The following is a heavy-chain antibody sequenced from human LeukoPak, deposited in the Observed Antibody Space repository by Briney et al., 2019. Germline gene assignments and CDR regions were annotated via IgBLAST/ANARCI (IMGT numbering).Heavy chain of an antibody. D-gene: IGHD3-3*01. CDR2: INHSGST. Sequence: GSLRLSCAASGFTFSSYWMSWVRQPPGKGLEWIGEINHSGSTNYNPSLKCRVTISVDTSKNQFSLKLSSVTAADTAVYYCARAEYYDFWSGRGMDVWGKGTTVTVSS. J-gene: IGHJ6*04. V-gene: IGHV4-34*01. CDR3: ARAEYYDFWSGRGMDV. CDR1: GFTFSSYW.